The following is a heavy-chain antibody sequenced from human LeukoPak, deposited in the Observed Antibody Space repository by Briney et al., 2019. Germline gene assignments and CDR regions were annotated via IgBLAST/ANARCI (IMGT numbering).Heavy chain of an antibody. CDR2: INHSGST. Sequence: SATLSLTCAVYGGSFSGYYWSWIRQPPGKGLEWIGEINHSGSTNYNPSLKSRVTISVDTSKNQFSLKLSSVTAADTAVYYCTRSYVWGSYRHFDYWGQGTLVTVSS. CDR1: GGSFSGYY. D-gene: IGHD3-16*02. CDR3: TRSYVWGSYRHFDY. V-gene: IGHV4-34*01. J-gene: IGHJ4*02.